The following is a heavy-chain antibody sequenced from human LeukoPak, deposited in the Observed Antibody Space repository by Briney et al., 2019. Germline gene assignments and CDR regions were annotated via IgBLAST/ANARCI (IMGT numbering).Heavy chain of an antibody. D-gene: IGHD5-12*01. J-gene: IGHJ4*02. Sequence: GGSLRLSCAASGFSFSNYAMAWVRQAPGKGLEWVSSISGSDNSAYYADSVEGRFTISRDNSKNTLYLQMNSLRAEDTAVYYCAKDRRGYDASHGGYWGQGTLVTVSS. CDR3: AKDRRGYDASHGGY. CDR2: ISGSDNSA. V-gene: IGHV3-23*01. CDR1: GFSFSNYA.